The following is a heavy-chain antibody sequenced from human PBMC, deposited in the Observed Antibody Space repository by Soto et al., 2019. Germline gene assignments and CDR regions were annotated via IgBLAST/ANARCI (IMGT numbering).Heavy chain of an antibody. CDR1: GFTFSSYA. V-gene: IGHV3-23*01. D-gene: IGHD1-26*01. J-gene: IGHJ5*02. CDR3: AKRPGRYLEGSPYNWFDP. CDR2: ISGSGGST. Sequence: QPGGSLSLSCAASGFTFSSYAMSWVRQAPGKGLEWVSAISGSGGSTYYADSVKGRFTISRDNSKNTLYLQMNSLRAEDTAVYYCAKRPGRYLEGSPYNWFDPWGQGTLVTVSS.